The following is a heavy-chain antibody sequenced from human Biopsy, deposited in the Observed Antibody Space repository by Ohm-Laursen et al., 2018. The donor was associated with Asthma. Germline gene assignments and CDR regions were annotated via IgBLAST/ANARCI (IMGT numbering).Heavy chain of an antibody. D-gene: IGHD3-9*01. CDR1: GYTFINYA. CDR3: ARASYDILTGYYNYFDY. CDR2: INAGNGNT. J-gene: IGHJ4*02. V-gene: IGHV1-3*01. Sequence: SVKVSCKSSGYTFINYAIHWVRQAPGQRLEWMGWINAGNGNTKYSQKFQGRVTITRDTSASTAYMDLSSLRSEDTAVYYCARASYDILTGYYNYFDYWGQGTLVTVSS.